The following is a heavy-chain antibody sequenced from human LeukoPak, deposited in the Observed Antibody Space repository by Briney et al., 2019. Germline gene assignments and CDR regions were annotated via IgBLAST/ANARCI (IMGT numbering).Heavy chain of an antibody. CDR2: INHSGST. CDR1: GGSFSGYY. Sequence: SETLSLTCAVYGGSFSGYYWRWIRQPPGKGLEWIGEINHSGSTNYNPSLKSRVTISVGTSKNQFSLKLSSVTAADTAVYYCAPFWSGYYGFDPWGQGTLVTVSS. CDR3: APFWSGYYGFDP. J-gene: IGHJ5*02. D-gene: IGHD3-3*01. V-gene: IGHV4-34*01.